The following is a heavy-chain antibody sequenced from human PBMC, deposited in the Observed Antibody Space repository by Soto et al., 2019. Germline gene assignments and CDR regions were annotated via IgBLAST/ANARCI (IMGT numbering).Heavy chain of an antibody. Sequence: QVQLQESGPGLVKPSETLSLTYTVSGGSISSYYWSWIRQPPGKGLEWIGYIYYSGSTNYNPSLKSRVTISVDTSKNQFSLKLSSVTAADTAVYYCARFFASGYGSRRAFDYWGQGTLVTVSS. CDR1: GGSISSYY. CDR3: ARFFASGYGSRRAFDY. CDR2: IYYSGST. V-gene: IGHV4-59*01. J-gene: IGHJ4*02. D-gene: IGHD3-10*01.